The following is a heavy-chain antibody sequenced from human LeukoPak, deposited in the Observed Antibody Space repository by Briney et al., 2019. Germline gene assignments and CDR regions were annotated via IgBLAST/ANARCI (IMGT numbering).Heavy chain of an antibody. D-gene: IGHD2-21*02. CDR2: IYPGDSDT. Sequence: GESLKISCKGSGYSFTSCWIGWVRQMPGKGLEWMGIIYPGDSDTRYSPSLQGQVTISADKSISTAYLQWSSLKASDTAMYYCARLIKHGLVVVTAIDYWGQGTLVTVSS. J-gene: IGHJ4*02. CDR3: ARLIKHGLVVVTAIDY. CDR1: GYSFTSCW. V-gene: IGHV5-51*01.